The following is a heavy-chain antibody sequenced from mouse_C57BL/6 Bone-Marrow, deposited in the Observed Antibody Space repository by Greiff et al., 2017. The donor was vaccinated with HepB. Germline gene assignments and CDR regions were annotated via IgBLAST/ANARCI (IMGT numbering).Heavy chain of an antibody. J-gene: IGHJ4*01. CDR3: ANRAVTSVVDTYYYAMDY. Sequence: EVQLQQSGAELVKPGASVKLSCTASGFNIKDYYMHWVKQRTEQGLEWIGRIDPEDGDTKYAPKFQGKATITADTSSNTAYLQLSSLTSEDTAVYSCANRAVTSVVDTYYYAMDYWGQGTSVTVSS. D-gene: IGHD1-1*01. CDR2: IDPEDGDT. V-gene: IGHV14-2*01. CDR1: GFNIKDYY.